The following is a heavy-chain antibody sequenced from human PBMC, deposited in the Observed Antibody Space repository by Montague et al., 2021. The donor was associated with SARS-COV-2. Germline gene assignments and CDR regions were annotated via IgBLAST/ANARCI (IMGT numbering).Heavy chain of an antibody. J-gene: IGHJ6*02. D-gene: IGHD6-13*01. V-gene: IGHV4-4*02. CDR3: ATLSRRTAAGTRDYFGLDV. CDR1: GDSISTSTW. CDR2: IFHSGTI. Sequence: GTLSLTCRVSGDSISTSTWWTWVRQTPGKGLEWIGEIFHSGTINYNPSLKSRVSISVDKSNNQFSLRLSSLIAADTAVYYCATLSRRTAAGTRDYFGLDVWGQGTTVVVSS.